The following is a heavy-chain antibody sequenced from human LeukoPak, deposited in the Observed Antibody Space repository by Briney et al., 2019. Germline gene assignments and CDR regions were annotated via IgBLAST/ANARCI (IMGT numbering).Heavy chain of an antibody. J-gene: IGHJ5*01. V-gene: IGHV4-59*11. D-gene: IGHD6-13*01. CDR1: GGSISSHC. CDR3: AREGYSSNWYDY. Sequence: SETLSLTCTVSGGSISSHCWAWIRQPPGKGLEWIGYISYTGSTNYNPSLKSRVTISVDTSKNQFSLKLRSVTAADTAVYYCAREGYSSNWYDYWGQGTLVTVSS. CDR2: ISYTGST.